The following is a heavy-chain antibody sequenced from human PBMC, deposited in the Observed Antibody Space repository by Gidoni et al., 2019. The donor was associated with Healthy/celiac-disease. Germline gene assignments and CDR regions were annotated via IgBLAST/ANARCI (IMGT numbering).Heavy chain of an antibody. Sequence: QVQLVQSGAEVKKPGDSVKVSCKASGYTFTSYAMHWVRQAPGQRLEWMGWINAGNGNTKYSQKFQGRVTITRDTSASTAYMELSSLRSEDTAVYYCAREGCSSTSCYVGNNWFDPWGQGTLVTVSS. V-gene: IGHV1-3*01. D-gene: IGHD2-2*01. CDR3: AREGCSSTSCYVGNNWFDP. CDR1: GYTFTSYA. J-gene: IGHJ5*02. CDR2: INAGNGNT.